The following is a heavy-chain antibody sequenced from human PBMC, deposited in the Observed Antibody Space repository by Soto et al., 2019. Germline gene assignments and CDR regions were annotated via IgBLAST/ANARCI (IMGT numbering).Heavy chain of an antibody. D-gene: IGHD6-6*01. Sequence: PGGSLRLSCAASGFTFDDYGMSWVRQAPGKGLEWVSGINWNGGSTGYADSVKGRFTISRDNAKNSLYLQMNSLRAEDTALYYCAREGEFSSSGIWFGPWGQGTLVTVSS. CDR2: INWNGGST. V-gene: IGHV3-20*04. CDR3: AREGEFSSSGIWFGP. J-gene: IGHJ5*02. CDR1: GFTFDDYG.